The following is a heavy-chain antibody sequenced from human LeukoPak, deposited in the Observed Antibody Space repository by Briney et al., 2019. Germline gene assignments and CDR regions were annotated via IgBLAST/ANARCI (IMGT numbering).Heavy chain of an antibody. CDR1: GYXFTVYY. V-gene: IGHV1-2*02. CDR3: ARVGGYCTTTSCSYGMDV. D-gene: IGHD2-2*01. Sequence: ASVKVSCKASGYXFTVYYVHWVRQAPGQGLEWMGWLNPNSGGTNYAQKFQGRVTMTRDTSISTAYVELSSLTSDDTAVYYCARVGGYCTTTSCSYGMDVWGQGTTVTVSS. CDR2: LNPNSGGT. J-gene: IGHJ6*02.